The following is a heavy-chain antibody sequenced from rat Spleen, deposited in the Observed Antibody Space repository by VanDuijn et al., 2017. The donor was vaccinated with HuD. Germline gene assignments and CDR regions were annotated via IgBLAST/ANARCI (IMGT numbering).Heavy chain of an antibody. D-gene: IGHD1-11*01. CDR1: GFTYSNYV. Sequence: EVQLVESGGGLVQPGRSLKLSCAASGFTYSNYVMAWVRQAPTKGLEWVASISTGGGNTYYRDSVKGRFTISRDNAKNTLYLQMDSLRSEDTATYYCAKDDGGSLGSPYYFDYWGQGVMVTVSS. CDR3: AKDDGGSLGSPYYFDY. V-gene: IGHV5S13*01. J-gene: IGHJ2*01. CDR2: ISTGGGNT.